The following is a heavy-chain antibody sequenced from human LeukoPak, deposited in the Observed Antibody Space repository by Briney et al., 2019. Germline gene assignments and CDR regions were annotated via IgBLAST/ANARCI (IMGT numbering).Heavy chain of an antibody. Sequence: TGGSLRLSCAASGFTFGSYSMNWVRQAPGKGLEWVSSISSSSSYIYYADSVKGRFTISRDNAKNSLYLQMNSLRAEDTAVYYCAREVSSGWSPLYDAFDIWGQGTMVTVSS. J-gene: IGHJ3*02. CDR3: AREVSSGWSPLYDAFDI. V-gene: IGHV3-21*01. CDR2: ISSSSSYI. D-gene: IGHD6-19*01. CDR1: GFTFGSYS.